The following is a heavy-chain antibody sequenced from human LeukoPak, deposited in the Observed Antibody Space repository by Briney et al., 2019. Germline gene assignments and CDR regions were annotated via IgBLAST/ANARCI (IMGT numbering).Heavy chain of an antibody. J-gene: IGHJ3*02. CDR2: ISGSGSTI. V-gene: IGHV3-48*03. CDR1: GFTFSSYE. D-gene: IGHD1-14*01. Sequence: PGGTLRLSCAASGFTFSSYEMNWVRQAPGKGLEWVSSISGSGSTIYYADSVKGRFTISRDNAKNSLYLQMNSLGAEDTAVYYCARVRLQPRTLLDDAFDIRGQGTMVTVPS. CDR3: ARVRLQPRTLLDDAFDI.